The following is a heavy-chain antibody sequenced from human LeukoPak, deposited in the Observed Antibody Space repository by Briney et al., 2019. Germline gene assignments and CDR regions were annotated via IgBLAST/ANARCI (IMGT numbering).Heavy chain of an antibody. J-gene: IGHJ5*02. CDR1: GGSVTDYY. D-gene: IGHD3-10*01. V-gene: IGHV4-59*08. CDR3: ARNRYYYDSRSYGVPNWFDP. Sequence: SETLSLTCTVSGGSVTDYYWSWIRQSPGKGLEWIGYIYYTGTSYNPSLKSRVTISADTSKNQFSLKLISVTAADTAVYFCARNRYYYDSRSYGVPNWFDPWGQGTLVTVSS. CDR2: IYYTGT.